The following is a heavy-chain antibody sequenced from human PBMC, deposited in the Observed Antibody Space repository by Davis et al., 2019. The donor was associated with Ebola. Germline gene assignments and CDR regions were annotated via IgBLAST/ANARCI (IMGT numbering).Heavy chain of an antibody. V-gene: IGHV3-73*01. CDR2: IRSKANSYAT. CDR3: TTNLIAVRDY. D-gene: IGHD6-19*01. CDR1: GFTFSGAA. J-gene: IGHJ4*02. Sequence: GGSLRLSCAASGFTFSGAAMHWVRQASGKGLEWVGGIRSKANSYATAYAASVKGGFTISRVDSKNTAYRQMNSLTTEDTAVYYCTTNLIAVRDYWGQGTLVTVSS.